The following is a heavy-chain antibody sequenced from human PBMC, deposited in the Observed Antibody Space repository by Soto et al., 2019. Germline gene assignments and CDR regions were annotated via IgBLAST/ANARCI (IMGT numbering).Heavy chain of an antibody. J-gene: IGHJ4*02. CDR2: ISGSGGST. CDR3: AKGRSIFYDSSGYILDY. Sequence: PGGSLRLSCAASGFTFSSYAMSWVRQAPGKGLEWVSAISGSGGSTYYADSVKGRFTISRDNSKNTLYLQMNSLRAEDTAVYYCAKGRSIFYDSSGYILDYWGQGTLVTVSS. CDR1: GFTFSSYA. D-gene: IGHD3-22*01. V-gene: IGHV3-23*01.